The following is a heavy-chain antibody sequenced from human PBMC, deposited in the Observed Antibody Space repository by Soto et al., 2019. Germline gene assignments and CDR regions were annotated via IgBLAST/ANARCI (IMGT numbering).Heavy chain of an antibody. J-gene: IGHJ4*02. CDR1: GFSLSTSGVG. CDR2: IYWDDDK. D-gene: IGHD5-18*01. Sequence: QITLKESGPTLVKPTQTLTLTCTFSGFSLSTSGVGVGWIRQPPGKALEWLALIYWDDDKRYSPSLKSRLTITKETSKSQVVLTMTNMDPVDTATHYCAYTPVQLWRGGEDYWGQGTLVTVSS. V-gene: IGHV2-5*02. CDR3: AYTPVQLWRGGEDY.